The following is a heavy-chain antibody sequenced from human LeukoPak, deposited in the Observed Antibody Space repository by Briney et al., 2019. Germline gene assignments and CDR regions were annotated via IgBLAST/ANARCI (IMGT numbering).Heavy chain of an antibody. J-gene: IGHJ4*02. V-gene: IGHV3-7*01. CDR3: ARDASALY. CDR2: IKPDGSEK. D-gene: IGHD6-19*01. Sequence: GGSLRLSCAASGLIFSKYWMTWVRQAPGKGLEWVASIKPDGSEKYYLDSVKGRFTISRDNARDSLYLQMNSQRDEHTSVYFCARDASALYWGRGTLVTVSS. CDR1: GLIFSKYW.